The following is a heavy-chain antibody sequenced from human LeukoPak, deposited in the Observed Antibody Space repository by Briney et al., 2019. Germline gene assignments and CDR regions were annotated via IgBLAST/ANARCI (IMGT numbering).Heavy chain of an antibody. CDR3: AKLVGSRHC. CDR1: GFTLSKYG. D-gene: IGHD3-10*01. V-gene: IGHV3-23*01. J-gene: IGHJ4*02. Sequence: PGGSLRLSCAASGFTLSKYGMSWVRQAPGKGLEWVSGIIGNGGSAYYADSVKGRFTISRDNSKNTLYLQMNSLRAEDTAIYYCAKLVGSRHCWGQGTLLTVSS. CDR2: IIGNGGSA.